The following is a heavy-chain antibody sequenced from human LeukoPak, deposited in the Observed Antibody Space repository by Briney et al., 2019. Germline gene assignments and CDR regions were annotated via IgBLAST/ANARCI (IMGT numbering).Heavy chain of an antibody. D-gene: IGHD6-13*01. V-gene: IGHV4-59*08. CDR1: GGSISSYY. CDR2: IYYSGST. CDR3: ARLTIAAAGTSFDY. Sequence: SETLSFTCTVSGGSISSYYWSWIRQPPGKGLEWIGYIYYSGSTNYNPSLKSRVTISVDTPKNQFSLKLSSVTAADTAVYYCARLTIAAAGTSFDYWGQGTLVTVSS. J-gene: IGHJ4*02.